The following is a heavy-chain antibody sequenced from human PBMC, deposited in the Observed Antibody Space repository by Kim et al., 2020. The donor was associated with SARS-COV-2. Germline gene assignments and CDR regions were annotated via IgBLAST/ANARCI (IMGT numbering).Heavy chain of an antibody. CDR1: GGTFSSYA. D-gene: IGHD3-10*01. V-gene: IGHV1-69*13. J-gene: IGHJ3*02. Sequence: SVKVSCKASGGTFSSYAISWVRQAPGQGLEWMGGIIPIFGTANYAQKFQGRVTITADESTSTAYMELSSLRSEDTAVYYCARGWFGELREAFDIWGQGTMVTVSS. CDR2: IIPIFGTA. CDR3: ARGWFGELREAFDI.